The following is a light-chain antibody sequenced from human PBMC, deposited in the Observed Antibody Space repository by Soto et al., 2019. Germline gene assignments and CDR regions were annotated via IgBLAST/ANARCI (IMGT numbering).Light chain of an antibody. CDR2: RAS. CDR1: ESVGSL. Sequence: EIVLTQSPATLSVSPGEGATLSCRASESVGSLLAWYQQKPGQAPRLLIYRASTRAAGLTDRFSGSGSETEFTLTINSLQAEDCAVYYCQQYYNWPRTFGQGTRLEIK. V-gene: IGKV3-15*01. J-gene: IGKJ5*01. CDR3: QQYYNWPRT.